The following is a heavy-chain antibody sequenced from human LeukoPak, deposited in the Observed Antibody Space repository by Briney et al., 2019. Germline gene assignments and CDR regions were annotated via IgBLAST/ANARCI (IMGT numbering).Heavy chain of an antibody. CDR3: ARHQGGGSGFFDY. D-gene: IGHD3-22*01. CDR2: IYYSGST. J-gene: IGHJ4*02. V-gene: IGHV4-59*08. Sequence: PSETLSLTCTVSGGSISSYYWSWIRQPPGKGLEWIGYIYYSGSTNYNPSLKSRVTISVDTSKNQFSLKLSSVTAADTAVYYCARHQGGGSGFFDYWGQGTLVTVS. CDR1: GGSISSYY.